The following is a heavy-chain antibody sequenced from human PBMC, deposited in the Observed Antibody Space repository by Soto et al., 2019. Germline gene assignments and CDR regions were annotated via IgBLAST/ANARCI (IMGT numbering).Heavy chain of an antibody. CDR2: IIHIFGTA. J-gene: IGHJ4*02. CDR3: ARGYYYDSSGYYYFDY. Sequence: ASVKVSCKASGGTFSSYAISWVRQAPGQGLEWMGGIIHIFGTANYAQKFQGRVTITADESTSTAYMELSSLRSEDTAVYYCARGYYYDSSGYYYFDYWGQGTLVTVSS. V-gene: IGHV1-69*13. CDR1: GGTFSSYA. D-gene: IGHD3-22*01.